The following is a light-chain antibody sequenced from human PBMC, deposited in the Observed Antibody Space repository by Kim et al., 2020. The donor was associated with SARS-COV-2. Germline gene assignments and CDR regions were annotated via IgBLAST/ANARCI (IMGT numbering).Light chain of an antibody. V-gene: IGKV1-16*02. CDR2: AAS. CDR3: QQYGSYPQT. J-gene: IGKJ1*01. CDR1: QGINNY. Sequence: ASVGDRVTITCWASQGINNYLAWFQQKPGKAPKSLIYAASKLHSGVPSKFSGSGSGTDFTLTISSLQTEDFATYYCQQYGSYPQTFGQGTKVDIK.